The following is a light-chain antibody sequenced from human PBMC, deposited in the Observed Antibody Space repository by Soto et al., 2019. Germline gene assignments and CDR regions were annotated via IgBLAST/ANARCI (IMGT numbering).Light chain of an antibody. J-gene: IGLJ1*01. CDR1: SSNIGNNY. V-gene: IGLV1-51*01. Sequence: QSVLTQSPSVSAAPGQKVTISCSGSSSNIGNNYVSWYQQLPGTAPKLLIYDNNKRPSGIPDRFSGSKSGTSATLGITGLQTGDEADYNCGTWDSSLGVGPYVFGTGTKVTVL. CDR2: DNN. CDR3: GTWDSSLGVGPYV.